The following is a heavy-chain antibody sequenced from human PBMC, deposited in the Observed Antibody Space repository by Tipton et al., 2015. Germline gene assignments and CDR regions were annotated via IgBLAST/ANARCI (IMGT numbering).Heavy chain of an antibody. Sequence: TLSLTCAVYGGSFRGYYWSWIRQPPGKGLEWIGGINDSVSTSYNTSLNSRVTMSVDTSENRFSLRLTSVTAADTAVYYCARVMRHIPVAGSASDGFSMWGQGTMVTVSS. V-gene: IGHV4-34*01. CDR1: GGSFRGYY. J-gene: IGHJ3*02. D-gene: IGHD6-19*01. CDR3: ARVMRHIPVAGSASDGFSM. CDR2: INDSVST.